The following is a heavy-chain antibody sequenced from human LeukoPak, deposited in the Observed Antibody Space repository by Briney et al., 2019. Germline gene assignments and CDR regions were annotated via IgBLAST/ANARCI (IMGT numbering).Heavy chain of an antibody. CDR3: ARAPLSGYYRNAFDI. CDR2: ISAYNGNT. CDR1: GYTFTSYG. V-gene: IGHV1-18*01. D-gene: IGHD3-22*01. Sequence: ASVKVSCKASGYTFTSYGISWVRQAPGQGLEWMGWISAYNGNTNYAQRLQGRVTMTTDTSTSTAYMELRSLRSDDTAVYYCARAPLSGYYRNAFDIWGQGTMVTVS. J-gene: IGHJ3*02.